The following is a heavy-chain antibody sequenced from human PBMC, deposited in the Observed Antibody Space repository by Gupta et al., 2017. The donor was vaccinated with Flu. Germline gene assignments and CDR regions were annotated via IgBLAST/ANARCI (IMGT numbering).Heavy chain of an antibody. CDR3: AHRPGYYGSGSFIDWFDP. D-gene: IGHD3-10*01. CDR1: GFSLSTSGVG. CDR2: IYWNDDK. J-gene: IGHJ5*02. Sequence: QITLKESGPTLVKPTQTLTLTCTFSGFSLSTSGVGVGWIRQPPGKALEWLALIYWNDDKRYSPSLKSRLTITKDTSKNQVVLTMTNMDPVDTATYYCAHRPGYYGSGSFIDWFDPWGQGTLVTVSS. V-gene: IGHV2-5*01.